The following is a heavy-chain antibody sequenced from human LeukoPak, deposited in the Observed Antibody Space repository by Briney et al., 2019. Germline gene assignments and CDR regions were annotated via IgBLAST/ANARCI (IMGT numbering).Heavy chain of an antibody. J-gene: IGHJ4*02. Sequence: GGSLRLSCAASGITFSTYAMSWLRQAPGKGLEWVSAISDSGGSTYYADSVKGRFSISRDNSKNTLYLQMNSLRAEDTAVYYCARDRMVYEYWGQGTRVTVSS. CDR3: ARDRMVYEY. D-gene: IGHD2-8*01. V-gene: IGHV3-23*01. CDR1: GITFSTYA. CDR2: ISDSGGST.